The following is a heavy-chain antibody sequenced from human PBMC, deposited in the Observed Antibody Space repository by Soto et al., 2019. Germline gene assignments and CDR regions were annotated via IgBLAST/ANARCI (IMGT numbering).Heavy chain of an antibody. J-gene: IGHJ2*01. D-gene: IGHD2-21*02. CDR3: AIELVTEWDFDL. V-gene: IGHV4-34*01. CDR2: INHSGST. CDR1: GGYFSSYY. Sequence: QVQLQQWGAGLLKPSETRSLTCAVYGGYFSSYYWSWIRQPPGKGLEWIGEINHSGSTNYNLYLKTRVTITLNTSKNLLTLKLTSVTAADTAVYYGAIELVTEWDFDLWGRGTLVTVSS.